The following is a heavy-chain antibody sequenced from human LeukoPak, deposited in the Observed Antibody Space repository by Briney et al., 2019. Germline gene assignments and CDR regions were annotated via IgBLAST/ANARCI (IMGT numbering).Heavy chain of an antibody. V-gene: IGHV4-59*01. CDR1: GDSFSDYY. CDR2: VYFRGTT. CDR3: ARAMRWTSGPVELGWFDR. Sequence: KPSETLSLACNFSGDSFSDYYWTWIRRPPGGRLEWIGHVYFRGTTKYNPSLKNRVSISVDTSKNQVYLTLSSVTPADTAVYYCARAMRWTSGPVELGWFDRWGQGTRVIVSS. J-gene: IGHJ5*02. D-gene: IGHD1-1*01.